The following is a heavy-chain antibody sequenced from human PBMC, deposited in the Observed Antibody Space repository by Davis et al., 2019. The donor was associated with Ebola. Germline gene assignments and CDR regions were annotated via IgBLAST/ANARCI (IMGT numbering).Heavy chain of an antibody. CDR3: TREDGGATDY. CDR1: GFTFGDYA. CDR2: IRSKAYGGTT. Sequence: GESLKISCTASGFTFGDYAMSWVRQAPGKGLEWVGFIRSKAYGGTTEYAASVKGRFTISRDDSKSIAYLQMNSLKTEDTAVYYCTREDGGATDYWGQGTLVTVSS. V-gene: IGHV3-49*04. D-gene: IGHD1-26*01. J-gene: IGHJ4*02.